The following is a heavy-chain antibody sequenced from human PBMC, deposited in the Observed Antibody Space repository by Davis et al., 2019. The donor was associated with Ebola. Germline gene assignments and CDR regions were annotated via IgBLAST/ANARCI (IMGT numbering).Heavy chain of an antibody. CDR2: IYYSGST. CDR1: GGSISSYY. D-gene: IGHD5-18*01. V-gene: IGHV4-59*08. CDR3: AKDYGYVRYYYYYYGMDV. J-gene: IGHJ6*02. Sequence: SETLSLTCTVSGGSISSYYWSWIRQPQGKGLEWIGYIYYSGSTNYNPSLKSRVTISVDTSKNQFSLKLSSVTAADTAVYYCAKDYGYVRYYYYYYGMDVWGQGTTVTVSS.